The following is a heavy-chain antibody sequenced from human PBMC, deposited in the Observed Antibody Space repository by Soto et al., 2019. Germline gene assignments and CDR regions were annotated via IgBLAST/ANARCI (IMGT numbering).Heavy chain of an antibody. CDR1: GFTLSAYA. Sequence: QVQLVESGGGVVQPGRSLRVSCVASGFTLSAYALHWIRQAPGKGLEWVASIRNGGSDEDYADSVKGRFIISRDTSKNTLYIQMNNLRAEDTAMYFCAREKRVGSSGWNWGPKLLRTPSYFDLWGRGTLVTVSS. CDR3: AREKRVGSSGWNWGPKLLRTPSYFDL. V-gene: IGHV3-33*01. J-gene: IGHJ2*01. D-gene: IGHD6-19*01. CDR2: IRNGGSDE.